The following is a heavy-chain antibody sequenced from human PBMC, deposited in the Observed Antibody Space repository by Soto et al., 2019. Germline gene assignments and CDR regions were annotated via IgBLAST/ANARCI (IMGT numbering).Heavy chain of an antibody. CDR1: GYTFTSYG. V-gene: IGHV1-18*04. J-gene: IGHJ6*01. CDR2: ISAYNGNT. D-gene: IGHD6-19*01. CDR3: ARDFSGWSLVGYYYYGMDV. Sequence: QVQLVQSGGEVKKPGASVKVSCKASGYTFTSYGISWVRQAPGQGLEWMGWISAYNGNTNYAQKVQGRVTMTIDTRTSTAYMDLRSLRSDDTAVYYCARDFSGWSLVGYYYYGMDVWGQGTTVTVSS.